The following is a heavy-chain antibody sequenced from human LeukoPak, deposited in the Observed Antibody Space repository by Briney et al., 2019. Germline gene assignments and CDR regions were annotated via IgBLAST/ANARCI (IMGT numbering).Heavy chain of an antibody. V-gene: IGHV1-24*01. D-gene: IGHD3-3*01. Sequence: ASVKVSCKVSGYTLTELSMHWVRQAPGKGLEWMGGFDPEDGETIYAQKFQGRVTMTEDTSTDTAYMELSSLRSEDTAVYYCATGGITIFGVAKPRDWFDPWGRGTLVTVSS. J-gene: IGHJ5*02. CDR1: GYTLTELS. CDR3: ATGGITIFGVAKPRDWFDP. CDR2: FDPEDGET.